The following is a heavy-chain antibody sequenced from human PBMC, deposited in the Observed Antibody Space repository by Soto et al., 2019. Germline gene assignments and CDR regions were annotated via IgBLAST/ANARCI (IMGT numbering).Heavy chain of an antibody. J-gene: IGHJ5*02. D-gene: IGHD6-19*01. V-gene: IGHV4-4*02. Sequence: QVQLQESGPGLVKPSGTLSLTCADSSGSISSSNWWSWVRQPPGKGLEWIGEIYHSARTNYNPSLKIRVTISVDKSKNQFSRKLSSVTAADTAVYYCARADSSGPTGWFDPWGQGTLVTVSS. CDR1: SGSISSSNW. CDR3: ARADSSGPTGWFDP. CDR2: IYHSART.